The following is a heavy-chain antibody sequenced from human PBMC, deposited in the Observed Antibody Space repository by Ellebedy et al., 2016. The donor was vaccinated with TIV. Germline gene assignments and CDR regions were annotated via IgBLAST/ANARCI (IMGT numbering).Heavy chain of an antibody. V-gene: IGHV1-46*01. CDR2: INPGGGGT. J-gene: IGHJ6*02. CDR3: ARAPLSGVFYGMDV. CDR1: GYTFTNYY. D-gene: IGHD3-16*02. Sequence: AASVKVSCKASGYTFTNYYMNWVRQAPGQGLEWMGIINPGGGGTSYAQKFQGRVTMTRDTSTSTVYMELGSLSSEETALYYCARAPLSGVFYGMDVWGQGTTVTVSS.